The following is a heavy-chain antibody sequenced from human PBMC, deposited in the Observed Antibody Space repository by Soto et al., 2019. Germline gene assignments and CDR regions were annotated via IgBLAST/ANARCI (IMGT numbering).Heavy chain of an antibody. V-gene: IGHV4-31*11. CDR2: IYYSGST. D-gene: IGHD5-18*01. J-gene: IGHJ4*02. CDR1: GGSIRSDGSY. CDR3: ARRAGNRRGYPIDS. Sequence: QVQLQESGPGLVKPSQTLSLTCAVSGGSIRSDGSYWTWIRQLPGGGLEWIGYIYYSGSTSYNPSLESRASISVDCSENQFSLRLTSVTAADTAVYYCARRAGNRRGYPIDSWGQGTLVTVSS.